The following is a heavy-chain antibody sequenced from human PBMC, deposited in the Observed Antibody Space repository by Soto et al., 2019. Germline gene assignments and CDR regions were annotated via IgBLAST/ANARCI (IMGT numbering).Heavy chain of an antibody. Sequence: QVQLVESGGGVVQPGRSLRLSCAASGFTFSHYGMEWVRQAPGKGLEWVASISFDGSIKHYSDSVQGRFSIPRDNYRGTLSLQMNSLGAEDTAMYYCAKDDSEYSNYWSSFDYWGQGALVAVSS. J-gene: IGHJ4*02. D-gene: IGHD4-4*01. CDR2: ISFDGSIK. V-gene: IGHV3-30*18. CDR1: GFTFSHYG. CDR3: AKDDSEYSNYWSSFDY.